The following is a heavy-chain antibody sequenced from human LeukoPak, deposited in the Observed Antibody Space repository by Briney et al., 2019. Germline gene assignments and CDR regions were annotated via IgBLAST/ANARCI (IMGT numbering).Heavy chain of an antibody. CDR1: GGTFSSYA. J-gene: IGHJ4*02. CDR2: IIPIFGTA. V-gene: IGHV1-69*13. D-gene: IGHD1-26*01. Sequence: SVTVSCKASGGTFSSYAISWVRQAPGQGLEWMGGIIPIFGTANYAQKFQGRVTITADESTSTAYMELSSLRSEDTAVYYCAEAYSGSYLADYWGQGTLVTVSS. CDR3: AEAYSGSYLADY.